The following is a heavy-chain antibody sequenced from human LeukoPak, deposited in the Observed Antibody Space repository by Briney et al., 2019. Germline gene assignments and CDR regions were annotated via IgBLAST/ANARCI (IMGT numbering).Heavy chain of an antibody. CDR2: IIHSGST. CDR1: GGSFSGYY. CDR3: ARARDSSGYYYSWFDY. J-gene: IGHJ4*02. D-gene: IGHD3-22*01. Sequence: SETLSLTRAVYGGSFSGYYWSWIRQPPGKGLEWIGEIIHSGSTNYNPSLKSRVTISVDTSKNQFSLKLSSVTAADTAVYYCARARDSSGYYYSWFDYWGQGTLVTVSS. V-gene: IGHV4-34*12.